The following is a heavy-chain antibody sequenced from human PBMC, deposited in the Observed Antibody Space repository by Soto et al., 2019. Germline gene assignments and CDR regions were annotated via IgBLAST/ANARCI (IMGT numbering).Heavy chain of an antibody. CDR3: ARQGWVSFCSSTSCDYGMDV. CDR2: IYPGDSDT. V-gene: IGHV5-51*01. D-gene: IGHD2-2*01. CDR1: GYSFTSYW. Sequence: PGESLKISCKGSGYSFTSYWIGWVRQMPGKGLEWMGIIYPGDSDTRYSPSFQGQVTISADKSISTAYLQWSSLKASDTAMYYCARQGWVSFCSSTSCDYGMDVWGQGTTVTVSS. J-gene: IGHJ6*02.